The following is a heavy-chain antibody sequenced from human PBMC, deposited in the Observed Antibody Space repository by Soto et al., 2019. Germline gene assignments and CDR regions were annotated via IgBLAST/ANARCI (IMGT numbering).Heavy chain of an antibody. Sequence: QVQLQQWGAGLLKPSETLSLTCAVYGGSFSGYYWSWIRQPPGKGLEWIGEINHSGSTNYNPSLKSRVTRSVDTSKNQFSLELSSVTAADTAVYYCASGYRGRGTGFDPWGQGTLVTVSS. V-gene: IGHV4-34*01. D-gene: IGHD3-16*02. J-gene: IGHJ5*02. CDR3: ASGYRGRGTGFDP. CDR2: INHSGST. CDR1: GGSFSGYY.